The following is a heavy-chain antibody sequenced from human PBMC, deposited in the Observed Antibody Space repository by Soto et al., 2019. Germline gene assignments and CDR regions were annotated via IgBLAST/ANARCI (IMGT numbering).Heavy chain of an antibody. D-gene: IGHD3-9*01. J-gene: IGHJ6*02. CDR3: ARVDILTVYGCMDV. Sequence: PSETLSLTCAVYGGSFSGYYWSWIRQPPGKGLEWIGYIYYSVSTYYNPTLKSRVTISVDRSKNLFSLKLSSVTAADTAVYYCARVDILTVYGCMDVWGQGATVTVSS. CDR1: GGSFSGYY. V-gene: IGHV4-34*01. CDR2: IYYSVST.